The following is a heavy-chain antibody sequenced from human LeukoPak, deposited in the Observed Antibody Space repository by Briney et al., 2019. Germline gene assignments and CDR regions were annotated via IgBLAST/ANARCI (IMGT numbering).Heavy chain of an antibody. J-gene: IGHJ4*02. Sequence: PGGSPRLSCAAPGFTFSSYAMSWVRQAPGKGLEWVSGISGSGGSTYYADSVKGRFTISRDNSKNTLYLQMNSLRAEDTAVYYCAKAPSSSWFYYDYWGQGTLVTVSS. CDR2: ISGSGGST. CDR1: GFTFSSYA. CDR3: AKAPSSSWFYYDY. V-gene: IGHV3-23*01. D-gene: IGHD6-13*01.